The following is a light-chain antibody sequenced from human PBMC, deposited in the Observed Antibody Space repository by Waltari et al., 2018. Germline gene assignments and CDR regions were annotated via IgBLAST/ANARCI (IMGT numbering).Light chain of an antibody. CDR2: EVS. CDR1: RSDVGGYNY. Sequence: QSALTQPASVSGSPGQSLIISCTGTRSDVGGYNYVSWYQQHPGKAPKLMIYEVSNRPSGVSNRFSGSKSGNTASLTISGLQAEDEADYYCSSYTTSSTLVLFGGGTKLTVL. V-gene: IGLV2-14*01. CDR3: SSYTTSSTLVL. J-gene: IGLJ2*01.